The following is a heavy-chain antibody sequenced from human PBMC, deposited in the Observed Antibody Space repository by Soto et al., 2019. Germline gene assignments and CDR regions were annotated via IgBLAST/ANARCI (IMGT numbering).Heavy chain of an antibody. Sequence: GGSLRLSCAASGFTFSSYAMSWVRQAPGKGLEWVSTISGSGGGTYYADSMKGRLTISRDNSKNTLYLQMYSLRVEDTAVYYCARESDHWGQGTLVTVSS. CDR1: GFTFSSYA. CDR2: ISGSGGGT. V-gene: IGHV3-23*01. J-gene: IGHJ4*02. CDR3: ARESDH.